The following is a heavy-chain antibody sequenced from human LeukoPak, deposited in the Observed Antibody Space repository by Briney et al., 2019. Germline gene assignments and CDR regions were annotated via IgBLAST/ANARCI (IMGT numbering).Heavy chain of an antibody. CDR2: IYPNNGAT. CDR3: ARDGPAQMVEFDY. CDR1: GYTFSGTGWY. V-gene: IGHV1-2*02. J-gene: IGHJ4*02. D-gene: IGHD3-10*01. Sequence: ASVKVSCKASGYTFSGTGWYLYWLRQAPGQGLECRGWIYPNNGATAYAQKFQGRVAMTRDTSISTAYMELRRLRPDDTAVYYCARDGPAQMVEFDYWGQGTLVTVSS.